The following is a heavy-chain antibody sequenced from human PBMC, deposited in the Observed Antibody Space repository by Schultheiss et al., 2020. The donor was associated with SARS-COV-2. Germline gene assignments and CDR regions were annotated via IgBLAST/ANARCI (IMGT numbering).Heavy chain of an antibody. CDR2: IIPIFGTA. J-gene: IGHJ5*02. D-gene: IGHD6-13*01. CDR1: GGTFSSYA. V-gene: IGHV1-69*13. CDR3: ARGGSIAAAAFDP. Sequence: SVKVSCKASGGTFSSYAISWVRQAPGQGLEWMGGIIPIFGTANYAQKFQGRVTITADESTSTAYMGLSSLRSEDTAVYYCARGGSIAAAAFDPWGQGTLVTVSS.